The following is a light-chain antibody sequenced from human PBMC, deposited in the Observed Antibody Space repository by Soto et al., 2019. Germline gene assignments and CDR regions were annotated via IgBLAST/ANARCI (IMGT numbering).Light chain of an antibody. CDR1: QFINTR. V-gene: IGKV3-11*01. J-gene: IGKJ1*01. Sequence: EIVLTQSPATLSSFPGDRVTLSCRASQFINTRLAWYQHRPGQAPRLLIYQTSIRAAGIPARFSASGSGTDFTLTISDGQPEDFALYYCHQRQSWPRTFGQGTKV. CDR2: QTS. CDR3: HQRQSWPRT.